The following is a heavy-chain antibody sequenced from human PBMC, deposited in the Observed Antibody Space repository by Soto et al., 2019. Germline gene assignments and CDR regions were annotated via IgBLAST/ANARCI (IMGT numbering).Heavy chain of an antibody. D-gene: IGHD6-19*01. CDR2: INHSGST. V-gene: IGHV4-34*01. Sequence: SETLSLTCAVYGGSFSGYYWSWIRQPPGKGLEWIGEINHSGSTNYNPSLKSRVTISVDTSKNQFSLKLSSVTAADTAVYYCARGIAVAYYFDYWGQGTLVTVSS. CDR1: GGSFSGYY. J-gene: IGHJ4*02. CDR3: ARGIAVAYYFDY.